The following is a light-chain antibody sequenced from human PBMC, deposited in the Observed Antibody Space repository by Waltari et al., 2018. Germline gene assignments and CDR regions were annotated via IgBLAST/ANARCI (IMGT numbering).Light chain of an antibody. CDR3: QQTYIVPLT. CDR2: LAS. J-gene: IGKJ1*01. Sequence: DIQMTQSPSSLSASVGDRVTITCRASQSIATNLNWYQQKPGKAPKVLIYLASNLQSGVPSRFSGSGSATDFTLTISNLQPEDFATYYCQQTYIVPLTFGQGTQVENK. V-gene: IGKV1-39*01. CDR1: QSIATN.